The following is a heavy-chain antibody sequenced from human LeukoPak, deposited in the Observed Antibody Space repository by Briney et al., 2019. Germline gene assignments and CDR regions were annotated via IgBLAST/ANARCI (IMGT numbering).Heavy chain of an antibody. Sequence: PGGSLRLSCAASGFTFSSYSMNWVRQAPGKGLEWVSYISSSSSTIYYADSVKGRFTISRDNAKNSLYLQMNSLRAEDTAVYYCARGRVMVRGATDYWGREPWSPSPQ. V-gene: IGHV3-48*01. CDR2: ISSSSSTI. J-gene: IGHJ4*02. CDR3: ARGRVMVRGATDY. CDR1: GFTFSSYS. D-gene: IGHD3-10*01.